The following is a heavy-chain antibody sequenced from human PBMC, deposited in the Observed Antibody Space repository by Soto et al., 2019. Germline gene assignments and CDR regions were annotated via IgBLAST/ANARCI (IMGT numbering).Heavy chain of an antibody. J-gene: IGHJ4*02. Sequence: EVPLVESGGGLVQPGGSLRLSCVACGFTLDTYEMSWVRQAPGKGLEWVSFISTTSNTIYYADSVKGRFTISRDNAKNSLYLQMSSLRAEDTAVYYCARGPYYHSSGYYTGDYWGQGTLVTVSS. D-gene: IGHD3-22*01. CDR1: GFTLDTYE. V-gene: IGHV3-48*03. CDR3: ARGPYYHSSGYYTGDY. CDR2: ISTTSNTI.